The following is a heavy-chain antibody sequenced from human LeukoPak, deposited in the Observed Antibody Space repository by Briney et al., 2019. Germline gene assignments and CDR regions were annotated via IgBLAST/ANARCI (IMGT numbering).Heavy chain of an antibody. CDR3: ARAVGYSGGWGHYYYYMDV. CDR2: INPSGGST. D-gene: IGHD6-19*01. J-gene: IGHJ6*03. V-gene: IGHV1-46*01. Sequence: ASVKVSCKASGYTFTSYYMHWVRQAPGQGLEWMGIINPSGGSTSYAQKFQGRVTITADKSTSTAYMELSSLNSEDTAVYYCARAVGYSGGWGHYYYYMDVWGKGTTVTVSS. CDR1: GYTFTSYY.